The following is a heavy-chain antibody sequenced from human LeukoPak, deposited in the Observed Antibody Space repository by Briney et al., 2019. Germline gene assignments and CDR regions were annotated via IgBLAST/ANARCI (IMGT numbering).Heavy chain of an antibody. CDR1: GFTFSSYW. CDR3: AGHNYVFRPNWFDP. V-gene: IGHV3-74*01. J-gene: IGHJ5*02. CDR2: INSDGSST. D-gene: IGHD3-16*01. Sequence: GGSLRLSCAASGFTFSSYWMHWVRQAPGKGLVWVSRINSDGSSTSYADSVKGRFTISRDNAKNSLYLQMNSLRAEDTAVYYCAGHNYVFRPNWFDPWGQGTLVTVSS.